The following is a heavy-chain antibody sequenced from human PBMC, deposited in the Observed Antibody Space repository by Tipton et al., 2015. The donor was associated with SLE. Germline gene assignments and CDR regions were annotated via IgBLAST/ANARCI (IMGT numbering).Heavy chain of an antibody. J-gene: IGHJ6*02. V-gene: IGHV4-39*07. D-gene: IGHD2-8*02. CDR3: ARSPNKDCTGGVCFHGLDV. CDR2: THYSGST. Sequence: TLSLTCTVSGGSIGSSSYYWGWIRQPPGKGLEWIGTTHYSGSTFYNPSLKSRVTISLDTSKNQFSLNLTSVTAADTAVFYCARSPNKDCTGGVCFHGLDVWGQGTTVTVSS. CDR1: GGSIGSSSYY.